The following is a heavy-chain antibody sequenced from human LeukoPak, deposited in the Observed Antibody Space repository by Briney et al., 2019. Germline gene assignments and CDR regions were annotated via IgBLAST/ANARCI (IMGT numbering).Heavy chain of an antibody. CDR2: ISPNSGGR. Sequence: ASVKVSCKASGYTFTGYYIHWVRQAPGQGLEWMGWISPNSGGRNYAQKFQGRVTMTRDTSVSTAHMELSNVGSDDTAVHYCARGTTVTTPFDYWGQGTLVTVSS. CDR3: ARGTTVTTPFDY. V-gene: IGHV1-2*02. J-gene: IGHJ4*02. CDR1: GYTFTGYY. D-gene: IGHD4-17*01.